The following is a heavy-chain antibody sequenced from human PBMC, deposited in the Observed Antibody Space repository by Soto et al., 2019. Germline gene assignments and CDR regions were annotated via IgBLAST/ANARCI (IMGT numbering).Heavy chain of an antibody. CDR3: ARGSGRYYDSSGYYHNWFDP. Sequence: QVQLVQSGAEVKKPGASVKVSCKASGYTFTSYDINWVRQATGQGLEWMGWMNPNSGNTGYAQKFQGRVTVTRNTSISKAYMELSSLRSEDTAVYYCARGSGRYYDSSGYYHNWFDPWGQGTLVTVSS. CDR2: MNPNSGNT. CDR1: GYTFTSYD. J-gene: IGHJ5*02. V-gene: IGHV1-8*01. D-gene: IGHD3-22*01.